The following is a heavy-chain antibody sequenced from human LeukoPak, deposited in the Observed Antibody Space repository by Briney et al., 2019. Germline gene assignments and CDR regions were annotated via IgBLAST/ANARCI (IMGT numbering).Heavy chain of an antibody. Sequence: GGSLRLSCVGSGFTFRSHAMSWVRQAPEKGLEFVSGIYENGGTTYYADSVKGRFSISRDNSKNTLYLQMNSLRTEDTAVYYCARDRADSSGWFNYWYFALWGRGTLVTVSS. J-gene: IGHJ2*01. D-gene: IGHD6-19*01. V-gene: IGHV3-23*01. CDR1: GFTFRSHA. CDR3: ARDRADSSGWFNYWYFAL. CDR2: IYENGGTT.